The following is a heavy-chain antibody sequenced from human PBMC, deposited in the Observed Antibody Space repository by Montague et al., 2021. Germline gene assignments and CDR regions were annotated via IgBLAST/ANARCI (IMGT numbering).Heavy chain of an antibody. D-gene: IGHD5-18*01. J-gene: IGHJ5*01. CDR3: VRDRPTAWFDS. Sequence: SLRLSCAASGFSFSSLWMHWVRQAPGKGLVWVSQITSDGSDTSYADSVKGRFTISRDNAKSTLYLQMNSLRDEDTAVYYCVRDRPTAWFDSWGQGTLVTVSS. CDR2: ITSDGSDT. CDR1: GFSFSSLW. V-gene: IGHV3-74*01.